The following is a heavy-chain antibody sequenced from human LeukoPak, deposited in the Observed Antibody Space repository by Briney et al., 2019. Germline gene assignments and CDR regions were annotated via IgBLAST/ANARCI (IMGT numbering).Heavy chain of an antibody. CDR2: ISSSSSYI. V-gene: IGHV3-21*01. J-gene: IGHJ4*02. CDR1: GFTFSSYS. Sequence: GGSLRLSCAASGFTFSSYSMNWVRQAPGKGLEWVSSISSSSSYIYYADSVKGRFTISRDNAKNSLYLQMNSLRAEDTAVYYCASLCGGDCSLFDYWGQGTLVTVSS. D-gene: IGHD2-21*02. CDR3: ASLCGGDCSLFDY.